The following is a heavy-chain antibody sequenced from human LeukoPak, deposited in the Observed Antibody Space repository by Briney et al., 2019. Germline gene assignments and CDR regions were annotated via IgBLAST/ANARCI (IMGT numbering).Heavy chain of an antibody. CDR3: ARVIHSGSYSSDY. D-gene: IGHD1-26*01. Sequence: SETLSLTCTVSGGSISSYYCSWIRQPPGKGLEWIGEIYHSGSTNYNPSLKSRVTISVDKSKNQFSLKLSSVTAADTAVYYCARVIHSGSYSSDYWGQGTLVTVSS. CDR2: IYHSGST. CDR1: GGSISSYY. V-gene: IGHV4-59*12. J-gene: IGHJ4*02.